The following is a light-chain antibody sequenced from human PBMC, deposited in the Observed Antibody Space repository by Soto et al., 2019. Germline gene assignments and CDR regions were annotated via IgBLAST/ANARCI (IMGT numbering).Light chain of an antibody. CDR1: QSVGSY. CDR3: QQRSNWLT. Sequence: IVLTQSPATLSLSSGERATLSCRASQSVGSYLAWYQHKPGQAPRLRIYDAYNRVSGIPARFSGSGSGTDFTLTISGLEPEDVGVYYCQQRSNWLTFGGGTKVDI. V-gene: IGKV3-11*01. CDR2: DAY. J-gene: IGKJ4*01.